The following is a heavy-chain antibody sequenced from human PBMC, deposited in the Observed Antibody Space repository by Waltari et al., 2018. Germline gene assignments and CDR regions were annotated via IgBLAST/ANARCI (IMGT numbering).Heavy chain of an antibody. Sequence: EVQLVESGGGLIQPGGSLSHSCAASGFIVSGHYMSWVRQAPGGGLEWVSLIYSGGSTYYADSVKGRFTISRDNSKNTLYLQMDSLSVEDTAVYYCARWQQWPVRAFDYWGQGTLVTVSS. J-gene: IGHJ4*02. D-gene: IGHD6-19*01. V-gene: IGHV3-53*01. CDR3: ARWQQWPVRAFDY. CDR2: IYSGGST. CDR1: GFIVSGHY.